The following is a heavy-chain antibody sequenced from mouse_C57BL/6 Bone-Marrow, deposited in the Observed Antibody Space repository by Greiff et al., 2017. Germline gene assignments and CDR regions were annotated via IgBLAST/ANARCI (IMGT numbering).Heavy chain of an antibody. CDR1: GYTFTSYW. Sequence: VQLQQPGAELVRPGSSVKLSCKASGYTFTSYWMDWVKQRPGQGLEWIGNIYPSDSETHYNQKFKDKATLTVDKSSSTAYMQLSSLTSEDSAVYYCARSRYYYGSSWYFDVWGTGTTVTVSS. J-gene: IGHJ1*03. CDR3: ARSRYYYGSSWYFDV. V-gene: IGHV1-61*01. D-gene: IGHD1-1*01. CDR2: IYPSDSET.